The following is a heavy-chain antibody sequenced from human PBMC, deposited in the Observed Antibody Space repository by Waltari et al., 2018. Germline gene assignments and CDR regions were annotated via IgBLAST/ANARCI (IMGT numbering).Heavy chain of an antibody. CDR3: ARESGYGYAFDI. J-gene: IGHJ3*02. CDR2: IYTSEST. CDR1: GGSISSGSYY. V-gene: IGHV4-61*09. Sequence: QVQLQESGPGLVKPSQTLSLTCTVSGGSISSGSYYWSWIRQPAGKGLEWIAYIYTSESTNYTPYLKGLVTISVDTSKNQFSLKLSSVTAADTAVYYCARESGYGYAFDIWGQGTMVTVSS. D-gene: IGHD5-12*01.